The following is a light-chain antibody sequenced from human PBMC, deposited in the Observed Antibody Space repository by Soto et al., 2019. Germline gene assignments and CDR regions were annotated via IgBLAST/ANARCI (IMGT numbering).Light chain of an antibody. CDR3: QQTYRGRT. V-gene: IGKV1-39*01. CDR1: QTISSH. Sequence: DIQMTQSPSSLSASVGDRVIITCRASQTISSHLNWYQQKPGKAPKLGIYSVSGLQRGVASRFSGSGSESEFTLTISSLQPDDFATYYCQQTYRGRTFGRGTKVEVK. CDR2: SVS. J-gene: IGKJ1*01.